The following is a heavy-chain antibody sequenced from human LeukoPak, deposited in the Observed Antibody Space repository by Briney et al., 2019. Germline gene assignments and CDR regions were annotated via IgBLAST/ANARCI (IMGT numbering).Heavy chain of an antibody. J-gene: IGHJ3*02. CDR2: IIPIFGTA. CDR3: AVGTRGYSYGYDAFDI. Sequence: SVKVSCKASGGTFSSYAISWVRQAPGQRLEWMGGIIPIFGTANYAQKFQGRVTITTDESTSTAYMELSSLRSEDTAVYYCAVGTRGYSYGYDAFDIWGQGTMVTVSS. V-gene: IGHV1-69*05. CDR1: GGTFSSYA. D-gene: IGHD5-18*01.